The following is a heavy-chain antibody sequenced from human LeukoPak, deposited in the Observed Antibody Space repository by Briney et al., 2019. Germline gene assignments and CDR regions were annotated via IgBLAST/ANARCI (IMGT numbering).Heavy chain of an antibody. D-gene: IGHD6-13*01. CDR1: GYTFTSYG. CDR2: ISAYNGNT. Sequence: ASVKVSFMSSGYTFTSYGIIWVRQAPGQGLEWLGCISAYNGNTNYAQRLQGRVTMTTDTSRSTAYMDLRSLRSDDTAVYFCARLGIASSGYVSSWLVPWGQGTLVTVSA. V-gene: IGHV1-18*01. J-gene: IGHJ5*02. CDR3: ARLGIASSGYVSSWLVP.